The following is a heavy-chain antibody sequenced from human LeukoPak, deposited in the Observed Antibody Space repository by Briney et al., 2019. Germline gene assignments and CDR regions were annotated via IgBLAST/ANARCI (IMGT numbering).Heavy chain of an antibody. V-gene: IGHV4-34*01. D-gene: IGHD2-2*01. J-gene: IGHJ5*02. Sequence: SETLSLTCAVYGGSFSDFYWSWIRQPPGKGLEWIGEINHSGSTNYNPSLKSRVTISVDTSKSQFSLKLSSVTAADTAVYYCARSRGITRMVWFDPWGQGTLVTVSS. CDR2: INHSGST. CDR3: ARSRGITRMVWFDP. CDR1: GGSFSDFY.